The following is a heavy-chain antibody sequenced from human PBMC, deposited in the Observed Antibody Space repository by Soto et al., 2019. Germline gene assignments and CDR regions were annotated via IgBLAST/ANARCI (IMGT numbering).Heavy chain of an antibody. Sequence: EVQLLESGGGLVQPGGSLRLSCAASGFTFSSYAMIWVRQAPGKGLEWVSASSGSGGSTYYADSVKGRFTISRDNSKNTLYLQMNSMMTEDTGVDYCSYSSTQFDYCGQGTLVTVSS. D-gene: IGHD6-13*01. CDR2: SSGSGGST. CDR3: SYSSTQFDY. CDR1: GFTFSSYA. V-gene: IGHV3-23*01. J-gene: IGHJ4*02.